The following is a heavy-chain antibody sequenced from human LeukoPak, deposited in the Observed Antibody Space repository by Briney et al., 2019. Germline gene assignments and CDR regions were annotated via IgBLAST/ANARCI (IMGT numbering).Heavy chain of an antibody. V-gene: IGHV1-18*01. CDR1: GYTFTSYA. CDR2: ISAYNGNT. J-gene: IGHJ4*02. D-gene: IGHD2-2*01. CDR3: ASAPAAMLSPLDY. Sequence: GASVKVSCKASGYTFTSYAISWVRQAPGQGLEWMGWISAYNGNTNYAQRLQGRVTMTTDTSTSTAYMELRSLRSDDTAVYYCASAPAAMLSPLDYWGQGTLVTVSS.